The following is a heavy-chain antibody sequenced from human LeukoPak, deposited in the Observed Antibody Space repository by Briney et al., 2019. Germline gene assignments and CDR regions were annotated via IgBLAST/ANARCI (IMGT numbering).Heavy chain of an antibody. CDR1: GYTLTELS. CDR3: ATRSSNAYGLTYYGMDV. V-gene: IGHV1-24*01. CDR2: FDPEDGET. J-gene: IGHJ6*04. Sequence: ASVKVSCKVSGYTLTELSMHWVRRAPGKGLEWMGGFDPEDGETIYAQKFQGRVTMTEDTSTDTAYMELSSLRSEDTAVYYCATRSSNAYGLTYYGMDVWGKGTTVTVSS. D-gene: IGHD3-10*01.